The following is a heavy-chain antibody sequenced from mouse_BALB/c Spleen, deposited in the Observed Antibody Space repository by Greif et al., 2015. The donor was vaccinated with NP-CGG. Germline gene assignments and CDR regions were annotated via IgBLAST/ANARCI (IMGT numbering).Heavy chain of an antibody. CDR1: GYTFTDYY. J-gene: IGHJ4*01. CDR2: IYPGSSNT. D-gene: IGHD4-1*01. V-gene: IGHV1-84*02. CDR3: ARRTGTEAMDY. Sequence: QVHVKQSGPELVKPGASVKISCKASGYTFTDYYINWVKQKPGQGHEWIGWIYPGSSNTKYNEKFKGKATLTVDTSSSTAYMQLSSLTSEDTAVYFCARRTGTEAMDYWGQGTSVTVSS.